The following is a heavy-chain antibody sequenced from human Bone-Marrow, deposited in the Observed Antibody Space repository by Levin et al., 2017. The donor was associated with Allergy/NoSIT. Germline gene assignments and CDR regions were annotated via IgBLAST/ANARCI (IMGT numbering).Heavy chain of an antibody. CDR2: IYYDGSA. J-gene: IGHJ6*02. CDR1: GGSISSESHY. D-gene: IGHD2/OR15-2a*01. CDR3: AGEPNSPYYYHYGLDI. Sequence: SETLSLTCTVSGGSISSESHYWAWIRQPPGKGLEWVGSIYYDGSAYYTPSLTTRLTISVDTSKNQFSLRLNSLTAADTAVYYCAGEPNSPYYYHYGLDIWGQGTTVTVSS. V-gene: IGHV4-39*07.